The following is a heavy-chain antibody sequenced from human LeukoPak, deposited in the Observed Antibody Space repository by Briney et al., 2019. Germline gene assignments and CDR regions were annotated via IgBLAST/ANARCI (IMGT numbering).Heavy chain of an antibody. Sequence: SETLSLTCSVSGDSLSSYYWSWMRRPPGEGLERIGYIHYSGSTNYNPSLKSRVSMSVDTSKNHFSLKLSSVTAADTAVYYCARGGYDSTGYYSIFDSWGQGTLVTVSS. CDR2: IHYSGST. D-gene: IGHD3-22*01. V-gene: IGHV4-59*01. CDR1: GDSLSSYY. J-gene: IGHJ4*02. CDR3: ARGGYDSTGYYSIFDS.